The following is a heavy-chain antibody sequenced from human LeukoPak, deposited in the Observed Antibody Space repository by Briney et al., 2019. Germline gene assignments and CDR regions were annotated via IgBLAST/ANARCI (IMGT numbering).Heavy chain of an antibody. CDR3: ARDSSVVPAVMFDY. V-gene: IGHV3-23*01. D-gene: IGHD2-2*01. J-gene: IGHJ4*02. CDR2: IRPSGDNT. CDR1: GFTFSSYD. Sequence: GGSLRLSCAASGFTFSSYDMNWVRQASGRGLEWGSSIRPSGDNTYYGDSVKGRFTISRDNSKNSLYLQMNSLRAEDTAVYYCARDSSVVPAVMFDYWGQGTLVTVSS.